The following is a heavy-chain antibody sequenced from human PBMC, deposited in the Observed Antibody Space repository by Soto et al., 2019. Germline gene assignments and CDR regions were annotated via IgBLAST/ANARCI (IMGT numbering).Heavy chain of an antibody. J-gene: IGHJ3*01. CDR1: GYTFTTYG. CDR3: ARQDSFDV. V-gene: IGHV1-3*04. CDR2: INTGNGGT. Sequence: QVQLVQSGAEVKEPGASVKVSCKASGYTFTTYGIHWVRQAPGQSLEWMGWINTGNGGTAVSQKFRGRVTITRDTVATTVYMEVSSLTTEDTAVCYCARQDSFDVWGQGTMVTVSS.